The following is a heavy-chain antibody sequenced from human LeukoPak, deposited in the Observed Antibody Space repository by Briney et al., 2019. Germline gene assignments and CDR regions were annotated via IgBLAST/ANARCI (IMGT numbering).Heavy chain of an antibody. J-gene: IGHJ4*02. V-gene: IGHV3-66*01. Sequence: GGSLRLSCVASGFTVSGTYMAWVRQARGKGLEWVSVIYSGDETDYAVSVKGRFTISRDNSKNTLYLQMNSLRAEDTAIYYCARDTPTIGTRYFEYWGQGALVTVSS. CDR1: GFTVSGTY. CDR3: ARDTPTIGTRYFEY. CDR2: IYSGDET. D-gene: IGHD2-15*01.